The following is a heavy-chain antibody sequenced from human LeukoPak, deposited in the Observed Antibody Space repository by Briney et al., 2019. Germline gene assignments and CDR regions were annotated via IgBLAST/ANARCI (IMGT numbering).Heavy chain of an antibody. Sequence: PGGSLRLSCAASGFTFSSYGMSWVRQAPGKGLEWVSAISGSDGSTYYADSVKGRFTISRDNSKDTLYLQLNSLRAEDTAVYYCAKEEYSGSLLTLDYWGQGTLVTVSS. J-gene: IGHJ4*02. V-gene: IGHV3-23*01. CDR3: AKEEYSGSLLTLDY. D-gene: IGHD1-26*01. CDR2: ISGSDGST. CDR1: GFTFSSYG.